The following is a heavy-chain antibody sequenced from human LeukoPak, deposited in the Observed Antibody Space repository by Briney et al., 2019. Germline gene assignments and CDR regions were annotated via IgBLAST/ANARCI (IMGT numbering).Heavy chain of an antibody. CDR3: ASSTQISKYADY. J-gene: IGHJ4*02. CDR1: GFTFSSYL. V-gene: IGHV3-74*01. CDR2: INSDGSIT. D-gene: IGHD2-2*01. Sequence: RSGGSLRLSCAASGFTFSSYLMHWVRQAPGKGLVRVSRINSDGSITTYADSVRGRFTISRDNAKSTLYLQMNSLRAEDTAVYYCASSTQISKYADYWGQGALVTVSS.